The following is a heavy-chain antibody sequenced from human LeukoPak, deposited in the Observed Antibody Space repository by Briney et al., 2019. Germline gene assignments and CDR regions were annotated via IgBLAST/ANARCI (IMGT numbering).Heavy chain of an antibody. CDR3: ARTTVVTSPDTFDY. CDR1: GGSISSSSYY. CDR2: IYYSGST. V-gene: IGHV4-39*01. J-gene: IGHJ4*02. Sequence: SETLSLTCTVSGGSISSSSYYWGWIRQPPGKGLEWIGSIYYSGSTYYNPSLKSRVTISVDTSKNQFSLKLSSVTAADTAVYYCARTTVVTSPDTFDYWGQGTLVTVSS. D-gene: IGHD4-23*01.